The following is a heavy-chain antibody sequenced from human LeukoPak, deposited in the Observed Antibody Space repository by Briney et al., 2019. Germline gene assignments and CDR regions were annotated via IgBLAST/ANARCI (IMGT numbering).Heavy chain of an antibody. CDR1: GFTFSSFV. CDR3: AKDLNGLHAIDY. D-gene: IGHD2-8*01. Sequence: GGSLRLSCAASGFTFSSFVMNWVRQAPGKGLQWVSSISGSAGSINYADSVKGRLTISRDNSKNTLYLQMNSLRAEDTAVYYCAKDLNGLHAIDYWGQGTLVTVSS. CDR2: ISGSAGSI. J-gene: IGHJ4*02. V-gene: IGHV3-23*01.